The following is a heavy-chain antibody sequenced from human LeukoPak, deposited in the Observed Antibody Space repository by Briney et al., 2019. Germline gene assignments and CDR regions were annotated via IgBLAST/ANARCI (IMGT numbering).Heavy chain of an antibody. D-gene: IGHD6-13*01. Sequence: SVKVSCKASGGTFSSYAISWVRQAPGQGLEWMGGIIPIFGTANYAQKFQGRVTITTDESTSTAYMELSSLRSEDTAVYYCARSIAAAGTDGYWGQGSLVTVSS. V-gene: IGHV1-69*05. CDR1: GGTFSSYA. CDR3: ARSIAAAGTDGY. J-gene: IGHJ4*02. CDR2: IIPIFGTA.